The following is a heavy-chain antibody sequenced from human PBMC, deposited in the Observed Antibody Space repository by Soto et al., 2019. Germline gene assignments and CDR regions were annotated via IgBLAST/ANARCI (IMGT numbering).Heavy chain of an antibody. CDR2: IVVGSGNT. J-gene: IGHJ6*02. D-gene: IGHD6-19*01. Sequence: QMQLVQSGPEVKKPGTSVKVSCKASGFTFTSSAVQWVRQARGQRLEWIGWIVVGSGNTNYAQKFQERVTITRDMSTSTAYMELSSLRSEDTAVYYCAATWGSGSVYYYYGMDVWGQGTTVTVSS. V-gene: IGHV1-58*01. CDR1: GFTFTSSA. CDR3: AATWGSGSVYYYYGMDV.